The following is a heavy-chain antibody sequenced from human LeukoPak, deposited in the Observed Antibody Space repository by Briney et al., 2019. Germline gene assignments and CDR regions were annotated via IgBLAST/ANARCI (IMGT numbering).Heavy chain of an antibody. J-gene: IGHJ4*02. CDR3: AKGESHPKYYFDY. CDR1: GFTFSTYA. D-gene: IGHD3-10*01. V-gene: IGHV3-23*01. Sequence: GGSLRLSCAASGFTFSTYAMRWVRQAPGKGLEWVSSISGGDGSPYYADSVKGRFTISRDNSKNTLYLQMNSLRADDTAVYYCAKGESHPKYYFDYWGQGTLVTVSS. CDR2: ISGGDGSP.